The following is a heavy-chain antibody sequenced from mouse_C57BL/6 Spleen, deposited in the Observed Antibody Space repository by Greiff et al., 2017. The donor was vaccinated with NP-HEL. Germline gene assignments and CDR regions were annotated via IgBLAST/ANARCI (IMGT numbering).Heavy chain of an antibody. J-gene: IGHJ1*03. CDR3: ASGDDWYFDV. CDR2: ISSGGSYT. CDR1: GFTFSSYG. Sequence: EVMLVESGGDLVKPGGSLKLSCAASGFTFSSYGMSWVRQTPDKRLEWVATISSGGSYTYYPDSVKGRFTISRDNAKNTLYLQMSSMKSEDTAMYYYASGDDWYFDVWGTGTTVTVSS. V-gene: IGHV5-6*01.